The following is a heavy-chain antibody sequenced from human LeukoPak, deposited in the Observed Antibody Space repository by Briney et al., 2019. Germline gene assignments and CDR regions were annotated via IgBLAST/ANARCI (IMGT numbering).Heavy chain of an antibody. D-gene: IGHD6-19*01. V-gene: IGHV3-20*04. Sequence: GGSLRLSCAASGFTFDDYGMSWVRQAPGKGLEWVSGINWNGGSTGYADSVKGRFTISRDNAKNSLYLQMNSLRAEDTAVYYCARDKIGGSVAGPNFEYWGQGTLVSVSS. CDR1: GFTFDDYG. CDR3: ARDKIGGSVAGPNFEY. CDR2: INWNGGST. J-gene: IGHJ4*02.